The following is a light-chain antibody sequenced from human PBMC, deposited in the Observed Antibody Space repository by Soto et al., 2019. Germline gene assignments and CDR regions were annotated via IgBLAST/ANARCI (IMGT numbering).Light chain of an antibody. V-gene: IGLV2-14*01. CDR2: DVS. CDR3: SSYTGSTTLHYV. J-gene: IGLJ1*01. Sequence: QSVLTQPASVSGSPGQSITISCTGTSSDVGGYNYVSWYQQHPGKAPKLLIYDVSNRPSGASNRFSGSKSGNTASLTISGLRAEDEADYYCSSYTGSTTLHYVFGTGTKVTVL. CDR1: SSDVGGYNY.